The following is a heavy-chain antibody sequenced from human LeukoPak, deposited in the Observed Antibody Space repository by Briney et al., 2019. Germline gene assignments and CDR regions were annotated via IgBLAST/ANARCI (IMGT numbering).Heavy chain of an antibody. CDR1: GFTFSSYS. D-gene: IGHD5-12*01. CDR2: ISTSSSYI. CDR3: AKGEMGDYVDIVATNHEGWY. J-gene: IGHJ4*02. Sequence: GGSLRLSCAASGFTFSSYSMNWVRQAPGKGLEWVSSISTSSSYIYYADSVKGRFTISRDNSKNTLYLQMNSLRAEDTAVYYCAKGEMGDYVDIVATNHEGWYWGQGTLVTVSS. V-gene: IGHV3-21*04.